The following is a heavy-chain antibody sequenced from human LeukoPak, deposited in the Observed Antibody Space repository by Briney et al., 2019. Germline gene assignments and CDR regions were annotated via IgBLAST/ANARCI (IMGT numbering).Heavy chain of an antibody. J-gene: IGHJ6*02. CDR1: GFTFSSYS. V-gene: IGHV3-48*02. CDR2: ISSSSRTI. D-gene: IGHD2-15*01. CDR3: AKYIVPGDYYYGMDV. Sequence: GGSLRLSCVASGFTFSSYSMNWVRQAPGKGLEWISYISSSSRTIYYADSVKGRFAVSRDNAKKSLFLQMNSLRDEDTAVYYRAKYIVPGDYYYGMDVWGQGTTVTVSS.